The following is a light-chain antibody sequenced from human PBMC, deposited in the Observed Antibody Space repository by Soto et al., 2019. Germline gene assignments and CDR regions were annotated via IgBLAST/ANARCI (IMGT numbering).Light chain of an antibody. Sequence: IVITQTPATLSVSPEESATLSCRASQSVSINLAWYQQKPGQVPRLLIYGASNRATGIPDRFSGSGSGTDFTLTISRLEPEDFAVYYCQQDGSRPRTFGQGTKVDIK. V-gene: IGKV3-20*01. CDR3: QQDGSRPRT. J-gene: IGKJ1*01. CDR1: QSVSIN. CDR2: GAS.